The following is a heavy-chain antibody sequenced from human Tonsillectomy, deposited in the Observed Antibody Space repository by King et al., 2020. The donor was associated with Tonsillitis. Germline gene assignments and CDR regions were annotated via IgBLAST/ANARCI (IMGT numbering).Heavy chain of an antibody. CDR3: AKDRAIVRATKALDY. V-gene: IGHV3-9*01. D-gene: IGHD1-26*01. CDR2: ISWNSGGK. J-gene: IGHJ4*02. CDR1: GFTFNEYA. Sequence: VQLVESGGGLVQPGRSLRLSCAASGFTFNEYAMHWVRQAPGKGLEWVSGISWNSGGKDYADSVKGRFTISRDNAKNSLYLQMNSLRVEDTALYYCAKDRAIVRATKALDYWGQGTLVTVSS.